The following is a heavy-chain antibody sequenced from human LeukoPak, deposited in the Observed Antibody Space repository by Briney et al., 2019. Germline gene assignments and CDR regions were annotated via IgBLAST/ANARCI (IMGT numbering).Heavy chain of an antibody. CDR1: GYTFTGYY. Sequence: GASVKVSCKASGYTFTGYYMHWVRQAPGQGLEWMGWINPNSGDTNYAEKFQGRVTMTRDTSISTAYMELSRLRSDDTVVYYCARGRDGYNFVDYWGQGTLVTVSS. V-gene: IGHV1-2*02. D-gene: IGHD5-24*01. CDR2: INPNSGDT. CDR3: ARGRDGYNFVDY. J-gene: IGHJ4*02.